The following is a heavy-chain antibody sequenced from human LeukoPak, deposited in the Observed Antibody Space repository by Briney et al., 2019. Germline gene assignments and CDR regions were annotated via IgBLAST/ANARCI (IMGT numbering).Heavy chain of an antibody. Sequence: GGSLRLSCAASGFTFSSYGMHWVRQAPGKGLEWVAFIRYDGSNKYYADSVKGRFTISRDNSKNTLYLQMNSLRAEDTAVYYCAKVGSGSSHALNFDYWGQGTLVTVSS. D-gene: IGHD1-26*01. CDR1: GFTFSSYG. CDR2: IRYDGSNK. J-gene: IGHJ4*02. CDR3: AKVGSGSSHALNFDY. V-gene: IGHV3-30*02.